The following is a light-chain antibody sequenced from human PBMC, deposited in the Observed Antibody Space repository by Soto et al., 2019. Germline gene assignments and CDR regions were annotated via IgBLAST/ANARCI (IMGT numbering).Light chain of an antibody. Sequence: QSVLTQPASVSGSPGQSITISCTGSSSDVGSYNLVSWYQQNPGRAPKLMIYEGSKRPSGVSNRFSGSKSGNTASLTISGLQAEDEADYYCCSYAGSVVFGGGTKLTVL. CDR1: SSDVGSYNL. V-gene: IGLV2-23*01. J-gene: IGLJ2*01. CDR3: CSYAGSVV. CDR2: EGS.